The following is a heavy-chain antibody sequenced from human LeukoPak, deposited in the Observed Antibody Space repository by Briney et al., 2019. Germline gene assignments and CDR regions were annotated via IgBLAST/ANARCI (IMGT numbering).Heavy chain of an antibody. Sequence: PGGSLRLSCAASGFTFDDYGMSWVRQVPGKGLEWVSGINWNGGNTGYADSVKGRFTISRDNAKNSLYLQMNSLRAGDTALYYCARVSSSGWSSSFDYWGQGTLVSVSS. J-gene: IGHJ4*02. V-gene: IGHV3-20*04. D-gene: IGHD6-19*01. CDR2: INWNGGNT. CDR1: GFTFDDYG. CDR3: ARVSSSGWSSSFDY.